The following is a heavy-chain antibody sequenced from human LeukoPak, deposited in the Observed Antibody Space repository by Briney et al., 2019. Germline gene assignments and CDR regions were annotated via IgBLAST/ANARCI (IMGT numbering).Heavy chain of an antibody. D-gene: IGHD3-9*01. J-gene: IGHJ5*02. CDR2: IYTSGITNYNT. CDR3: AREEHDILIGASWFDP. Sequence: SETLSLTCTVSGGSFSNYYWSWIRQPAGKGLEWIGRIYTSGITNYNTNYNPSLSSRVTMSVDTSKNQFSLKLNSVTAADTAVYYCAREEHDILIGASWFDPWGQGTLVTVSS. CDR1: GGSFSNYY. V-gene: IGHV4-4*07.